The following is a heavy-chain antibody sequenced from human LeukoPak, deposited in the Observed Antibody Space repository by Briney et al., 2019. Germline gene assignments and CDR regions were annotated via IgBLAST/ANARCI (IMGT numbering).Heavy chain of an antibody. CDR1: GYTLTELS. CDR2: FDPEDGET. CDR3: ATDTSSYGSGSPDY. D-gene: IGHD3-10*01. J-gene: IGHJ4*02. Sequence: ASVKVSCKVSGYTLTELSMHWVRQAPGKGLEWMGGFDPEDGETIYAQEFQGRVTMTEDTSTDTAYMELSSLRSEDTAVYYCATDTSSYGSGSPDYWGQGTLVTVSS. V-gene: IGHV1-24*01.